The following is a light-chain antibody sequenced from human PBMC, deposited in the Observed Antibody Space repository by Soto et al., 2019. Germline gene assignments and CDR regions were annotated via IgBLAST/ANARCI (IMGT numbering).Light chain of an antibody. Sequence: QSALTQPASVSGSPGQSITISCSGTSSNIGGYNVVSWYQQHPGKAPKVIVYEGIKRPSGVSDRFSGSTSGSTASLTISGLQAEDEADYYCNSYTNTAARVFGTGTKLTVL. CDR1: SSNIGGYNV. V-gene: IGLV2-14*02. CDR3: NSYTNTAARV. J-gene: IGLJ1*01. CDR2: EGI.